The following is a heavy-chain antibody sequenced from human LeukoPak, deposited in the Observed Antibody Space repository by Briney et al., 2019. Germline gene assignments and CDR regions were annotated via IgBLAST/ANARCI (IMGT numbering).Heavy chain of an antibody. J-gene: IGHJ4*02. Sequence: GGSLRLSCVGSGFTFSNYAMTWVRQGQGTGLQWVSAITGSGGSAFHADSVKGRFAISRDNSKNTLYLQLNSLRDEDTAVYYCATLMRGPTGYSGYGGEDYWGQGTLVNVSS. V-gene: IGHV3-23*01. CDR3: ATLMRGPTGYSGYGGEDY. D-gene: IGHD5-12*01. CDR2: ITGSGGSA. CDR1: GFTFSNYA.